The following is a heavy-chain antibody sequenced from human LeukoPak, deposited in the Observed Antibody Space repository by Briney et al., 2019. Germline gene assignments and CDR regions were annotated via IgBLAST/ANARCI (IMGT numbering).Heavy chain of an antibody. J-gene: IGHJ3*02. V-gene: IGHV4-39*07. CDR2: IYYSGST. CDR3: ARGLRGDPHPDNAFDI. D-gene: IGHD2-21*02. CDR1: GGSISGSSYY. Sequence: SETLSLTCTVSGGSISGSSYYWGWIRQPPGKGLEWIGSIYYSGSTYYNPSLKSRVTISVDTSKNQFSLKLSSVTAADTAVYYCARGLRGDPHPDNAFDIWGQGTMLTLSS.